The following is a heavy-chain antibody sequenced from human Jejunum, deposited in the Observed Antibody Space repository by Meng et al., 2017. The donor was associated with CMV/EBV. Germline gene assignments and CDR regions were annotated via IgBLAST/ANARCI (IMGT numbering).Heavy chain of an antibody. V-gene: IGHV1-2*02. Sequence: ASGYTLTGYYMHWVRKAPGQGLEWMGWINPNSGGTNYAQKFQGRVTMTRDTSISTAYMELSRLRSDDTAVYYCARDQRRGYWFDPWGQGTLVTVSS. D-gene: IGHD3-10*01. J-gene: IGHJ5*02. CDR2: INPNSGGT. CDR3: ARDQRRGYWFDP. CDR1: GYTLTGYY.